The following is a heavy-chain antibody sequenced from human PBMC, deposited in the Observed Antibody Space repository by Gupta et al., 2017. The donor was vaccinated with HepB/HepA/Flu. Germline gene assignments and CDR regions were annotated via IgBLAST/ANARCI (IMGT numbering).Heavy chain of an antibody. J-gene: IGHJ4*02. D-gene: IGHD3-16*01. V-gene: IGHV3-7*01. CDR1: GFSFSRHW. CDR3: ARLGRADLYYDNVWWTDGGRGACDY. Sequence: EVQLVESGGGLVQPGGSLRPSCAASGFSFSRHWMSWVLQAAGKGLEWVANIKQDGSEKYYVDSVKGRLTISIDNSKDSLYLQMTSLRAEDTAVYYCARLGRADLYYDNVWWTDGGRGACDYWGQGTLVTVSS. CDR2: IKQDGSEK.